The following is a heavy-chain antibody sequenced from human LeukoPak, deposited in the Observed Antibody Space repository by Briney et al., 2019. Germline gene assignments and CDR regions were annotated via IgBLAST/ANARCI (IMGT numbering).Heavy chain of an antibody. CDR3: ARDFSRLGAIDI. D-gene: IGHD1-26*01. V-gene: IGHV3-30*01. CDR2: ISYDGSNK. Sequence: GRSLRLSCAASGFTFSSYAMHWVRQAPGKGLEWEAVISYDGSNKYYADSVKGRFTISRDNSKNTLYLQMNSLRAEDTAVYYCARDFSRLGAIDIWGQGTLVTVSS. J-gene: IGHJ4*02. CDR1: GFTFSSYA.